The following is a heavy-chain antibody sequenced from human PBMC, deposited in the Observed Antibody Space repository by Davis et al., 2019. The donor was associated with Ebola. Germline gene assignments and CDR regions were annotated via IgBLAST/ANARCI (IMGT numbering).Heavy chain of an antibody. Sequence: GESLKISCAASEFTFSGYAMSWVRQAPGKGLEWVSAISGSGGSTYYAGSVKGRFTISRDNSKNTLYLQMNSLRAEDTAVYYCAREGLGSDRYFDYWGQGTLVTVSS. V-gene: IGHV3-23*01. J-gene: IGHJ4*02. D-gene: IGHD3-10*01. CDR2: ISGSGGST. CDR1: EFTFSGYA. CDR3: AREGLGSDRYFDY.